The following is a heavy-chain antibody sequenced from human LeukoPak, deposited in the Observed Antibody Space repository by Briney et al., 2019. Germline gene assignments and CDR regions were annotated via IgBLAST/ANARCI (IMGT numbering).Heavy chain of an antibody. V-gene: IGHV3-30-3*01. Sequence: GGSLRLSCAASGFTFSSYAMHWVRQAPGKGLEWVAAISYDGSNKYYADSVKGRFTISRDNSKNTLYLQMNSLRAEDTAVYYCARDLDYYDSSGHATLDYWGQGTLVTVSS. CDR2: ISYDGSNK. CDR3: ARDLDYYDSSGHATLDY. D-gene: IGHD3-22*01. CDR1: GFTFSSYA. J-gene: IGHJ4*02.